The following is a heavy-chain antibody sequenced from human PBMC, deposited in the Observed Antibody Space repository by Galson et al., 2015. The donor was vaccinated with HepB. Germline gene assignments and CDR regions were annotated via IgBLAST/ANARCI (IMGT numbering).Heavy chain of an antibody. CDR3: VKEDILAGFLVGNFHV. J-gene: IGHJ3*01. CDR1: GFNFNYYA. CDR2: ISNNGVGT. D-gene: IGHD3-9*01. V-gene: IGHV3-64D*06. Sequence: SLRLSCAASGFNFNYYAMHWVRQAPGKGLEYLSGISNNGVGTHYADSVKGRFTISRDNFKKNLNLQMSGLRTEDTALYYCVKEDILAGFLVGNFHVRGQGTMVTVSS.